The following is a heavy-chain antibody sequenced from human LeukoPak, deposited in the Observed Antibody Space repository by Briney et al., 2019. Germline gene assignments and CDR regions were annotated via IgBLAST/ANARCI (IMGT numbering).Heavy chain of an antibody. CDR3: AKDRRVTMVRGVSD. Sequence: GGSLRLSCAASGFTFNNYRMNWVRQAPGTGLEWVSAISGSGDTTYYADSVKGRFTISRDNSKNTLYLQMNSLRAEDTAVYYCAKDRRVTMVRGVSDWGQGTLVTVSS. CDR1: GFTFNNYR. V-gene: IGHV3-23*01. J-gene: IGHJ4*02. D-gene: IGHD3-10*01. CDR2: ISGSGDTT.